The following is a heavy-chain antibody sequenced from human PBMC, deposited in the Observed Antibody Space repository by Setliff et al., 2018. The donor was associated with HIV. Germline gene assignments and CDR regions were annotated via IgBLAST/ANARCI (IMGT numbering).Heavy chain of an antibody. D-gene: IGHD3-22*01. CDR3: ATIVESSGYHGGNYFDF. V-gene: IGHV3-66*02. J-gene: IGHJ4*02. CDR1: GFTVSSNY. CDR2: IYIDGST. Sequence: GGSLRLSCAASGFTVSSNYMSWVRQAPGKGLEWVSVIYIDGSTYYADSVRGRFTISRDNYKNTLYLQMKSLRAEDTAVYYCATIVESSGYHGGNYFDFWGRGSLVTVSS.